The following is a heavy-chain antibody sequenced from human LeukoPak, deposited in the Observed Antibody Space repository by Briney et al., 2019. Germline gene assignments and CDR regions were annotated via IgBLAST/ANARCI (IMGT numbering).Heavy chain of an antibody. CDR1: GGSFSGYY. Sequence: SETLSLTCAVYGGSFSGYYWSWIRQPPGKGLEWIGEINHSGSTNYNPSLKSRVTISVDTSKNQFSLKLSSVTAADTAVYYCARGKQYQLLGWRWFDPWGQGTLVTVSS. D-gene: IGHD2-2*01. CDR3: ARGKQYQLLGWRWFDP. J-gene: IGHJ5*02. CDR2: INHSGST. V-gene: IGHV4-34*01.